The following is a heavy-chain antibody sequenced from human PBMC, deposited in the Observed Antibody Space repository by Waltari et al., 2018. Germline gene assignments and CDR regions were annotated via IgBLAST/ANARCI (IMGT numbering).Heavy chain of an antibody. Sequence: EGQLVESGGDLVQPGGSLRLSCAASTLTFSTYWMHWVRQAPGKGLVWVAPINPDGQTTTYADSGGGRFSISRDNTKNTLYLQMNSLTVEDTAVYFCARSMNYGPDYWGRGTLVTVSS. V-gene: IGHV3-74*01. CDR2: INPDGQTT. CDR1: TLTFSTYW. J-gene: IGHJ4*02. CDR3: ARSMNYGPDY. D-gene: IGHD3-10*01.